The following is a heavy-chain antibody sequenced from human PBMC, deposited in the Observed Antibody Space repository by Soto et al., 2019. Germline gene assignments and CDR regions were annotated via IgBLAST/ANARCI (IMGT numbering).Heavy chain of an antibody. CDR2: INHSGST. CDR3: ARGSSYGDFDY. Sequence: ESLSLTCAVYGGSFSGYYWSWIRQPPGKGLEWIGEINHSGSTNYNPSLKSRVTISVDTSKNQFSLKLSSVTAADTAVYYCARGSSYGDFDYWGQGTLVTVSS. CDR1: GGSFSGYY. D-gene: IGHD2-8*01. V-gene: IGHV4-34*01. J-gene: IGHJ4*02.